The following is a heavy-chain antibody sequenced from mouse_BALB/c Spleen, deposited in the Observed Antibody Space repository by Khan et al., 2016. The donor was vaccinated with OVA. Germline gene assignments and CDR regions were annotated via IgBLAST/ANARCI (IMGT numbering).Heavy chain of an antibody. J-gene: IGHJ4*01. D-gene: IGHD1-1*01. Sequence: QIQLVQSGPELKKPGETVKISCKASGYTSTNYGMNWVKQAPGKGLEWMGLINTYTGETTYAQKFKGRVAFSLETSASTAYLQLNNLKNEDTATYYCAIAHYFSYMMVHWGQGTSVTVSS. CDR3: AIAHYFSYMMVH. CDR2: INTYTGET. CDR1: GYTSTNYG. V-gene: IGHV9-3*02.